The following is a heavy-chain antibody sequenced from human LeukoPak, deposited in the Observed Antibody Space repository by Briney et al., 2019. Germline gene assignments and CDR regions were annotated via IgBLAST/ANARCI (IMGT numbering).Heavy chain of an antibody. CDR2: INPNSGGT. V-gene: IGHV1-2*02. Sequence: ASVKVSCKASGYTFTNYYMHWVRRPPGQGLEWMGWINPNSGGTNYAQKFQGRVTMTRDTSINTAFMELSSLRSDDTAVYYCARTTSFNYWGQGTLVTVSS. D-gene: IGHD4-17*01. CDR1: GYTFTNYY. CDR3: ARTTSFNY. J-gene: IGHJ4*02.